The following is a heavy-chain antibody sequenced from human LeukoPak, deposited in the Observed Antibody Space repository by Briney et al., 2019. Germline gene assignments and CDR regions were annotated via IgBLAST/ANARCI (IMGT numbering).Heavy chain of an antibody. J-gene: IGHJ4*02. CDR1: GGSISSGSYY. Sequence: SETLSLTCTVSGGSISSGSYYWSWIRQPAGKGLEWIGRIYTSGSTNYNPSLKSRLTISVDTSKNQFSLMLSSVTAADTAVYYCAREGYSGSDSNLWGQGTLVTVSS. D-gene: IGHD5-12*01. CDR2: IYTSGST. V-gene: IGHV4-61*02. CDR3: AREGYSGSDSNL.